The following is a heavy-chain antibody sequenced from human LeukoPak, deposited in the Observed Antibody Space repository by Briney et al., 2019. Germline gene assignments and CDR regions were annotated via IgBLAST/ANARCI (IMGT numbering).Heavy chain of an antibody. Sequence: GGSLRLSCAVSGFTLSSYWMTWVRQAPGKGLEWVAKIKQDGSEKYYVDSAKGRFTISRDNAKNSLCLQMNSLRAEDTAVYYCARTDFWSGYHRGYFDYWGQGTLVTVSS. CDR2: IKQDGSEK. V-gene: IGHV3-7*05. J-gene: IGHJ4*02. D-gene: IGHD3-3*01. CDR3: ARTDFWSGYHRGYFDY. CDR1: GFTLSSYW.